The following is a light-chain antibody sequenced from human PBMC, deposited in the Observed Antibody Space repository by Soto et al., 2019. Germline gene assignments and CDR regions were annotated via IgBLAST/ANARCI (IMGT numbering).Light chain of an antibody. J-gene: IGLJ1*01. V-gene: IGLV2-14*03. CDR2: DVS. Sequence: QSALTQPASVSGSPGQSITSSCTGTSRDVGGYNYVSWYQHHPGKAPKLLIYDVSNRPSGISNRFSGSKSDNTASLTISGLQPEDEADYYCSSYTTSNTRQIVFGTGTKLTVL. CDR3: SSYTTSNTRQIV. CDR1: SRDVGGYNY.